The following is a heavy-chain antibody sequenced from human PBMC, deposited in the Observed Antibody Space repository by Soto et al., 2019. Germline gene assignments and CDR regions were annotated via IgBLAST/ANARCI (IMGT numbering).Heavy chain of an antibody. J-gene: IGHJ5*02. V-gene: IGHV4-39*02. CDR3: ARDIGSGSYYLVRGWFDP. D-gene: IGHD3-10*01. Sequence: QLQLQESGPGLVKPSETLSLTCTVSGGSISSSSYYWGWIRQPPGKGLEWIGSIYYSGSTYYNPSLKSRVTISVDTSKNQFSLKLSSVTAADPAVYYCARDIGSGSYYLVRGWFDPWGQGTLVTVSS. CDR2: IYYSGST. CDR1: GGSISSSSYY.